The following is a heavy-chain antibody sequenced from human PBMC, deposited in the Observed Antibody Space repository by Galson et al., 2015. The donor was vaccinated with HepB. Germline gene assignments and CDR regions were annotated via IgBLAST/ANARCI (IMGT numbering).Heavy chain of an antibody. CDR2: IYSNGNT. CDR3: MRRWQ. Sequence: SLRLSRAASEVTVSNNYMSWVRQAPGKGPEWVSLIYSNGNTRYADSVRGRFTISRDNSKNTLYLQMNSLTAEDTAVYYCMRRWQWGQGTLVIVSS. CDR1: EVTVSNNY. V-gene: IGHV3-53*01. D-gene: IGHD5-24*01. J-gene: IGHJ4*02.